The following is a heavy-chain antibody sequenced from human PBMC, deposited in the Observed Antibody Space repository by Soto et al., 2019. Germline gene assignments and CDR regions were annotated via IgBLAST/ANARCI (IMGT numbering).Heavy chain of an antibody. CDR2: IYYSGST. CDR1: GGSISSSSYY. J-gene: IGHJ5*02. D-gene: IGHD3-9*01. Sequence: SETLSVTCTVSGGSISSSSYYWGWIRQPPGKGLEWIGSIYYSGSTYYNPSLKSRVTISVDTSKNQFSLKLSSVTAADTAVYYCARFFDWLLLARGWFDPWGQGTLVTVSS. V-gene: IGHV4-39*01. CDR3: ARFFDWLLLARGWFDP.